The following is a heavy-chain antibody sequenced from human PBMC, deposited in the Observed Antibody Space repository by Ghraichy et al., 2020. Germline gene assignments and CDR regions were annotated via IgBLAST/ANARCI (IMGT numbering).Heavy chain of an antibody. Sequence: ASVKVSCKVSGHTFTDLSIHWVRQAPGQGLEWMGCFDPDDGDTIYAQKFQGRVTMTEDTSTDTAYMELSSLRSEDTAVYYCATPDCYDNRDYYAFDIWGQGTMVTVSS. J-gene: IGHJ3*02. V-gene: IGHV1-24*01. CDR1: GHTFTDLS. CDR3: ATPDCYDNRDYYAFDI. D-gene: IGHD2-21*02. CDR2: FDPDDGDT.